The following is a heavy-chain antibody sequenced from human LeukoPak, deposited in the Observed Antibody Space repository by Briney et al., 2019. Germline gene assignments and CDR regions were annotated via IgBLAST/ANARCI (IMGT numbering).Heavy chain of an antibody. CDR3: AKHEIPRNKVYDAFDI. J-gene: IGHJ3*02. Sequence: GGSLRLSCAASGFTFSSYAMSWVRQAPGKGLEWVSTIGGTGADTYYADSVKGRFTISRDNSKNTLNLQMNSLRAEDTAVFYCAKHEIPRNKVYDAFDIWGQGTKVTVSS. V-gene: IGHV3-23*01. CDR2: IGGTGADT. D-gene: IGHD1/OR15-1a*01. CDR1: GFTFSSYA.